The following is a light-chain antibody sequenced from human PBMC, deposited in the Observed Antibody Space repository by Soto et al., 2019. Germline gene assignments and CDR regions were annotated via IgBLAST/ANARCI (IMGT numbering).Light chain of an antibody. CDR3: QQRSNWPLT. J-gene: IGKJ4*01. V-gene: IGKV3-11*01. CDR1: QTVYRY. Sequence: EIVLTQSPATLSLYPGETATLSCRASQTVYRYLAWYQQKPGQAPRLLIYEASNRATGIPARFSGSGSGTDFTLAISSLEPEDFAVYYCQQRSNWPLTFGGGTKVDIK. CDR2: EAS.